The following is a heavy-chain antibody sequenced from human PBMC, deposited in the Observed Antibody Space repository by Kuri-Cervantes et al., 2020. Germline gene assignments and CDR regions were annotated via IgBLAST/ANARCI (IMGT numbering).Heavy chain of an antibody. CDR2: ISGSGGST. D-gene: IGHD3-3*01. J-gene: IGHJ5*02. V-gene: IGHV3-23*01. CDR3: AKDLHYDFWSGYPNWFDP. Sequence: GESLKISCAASGFTFDDYAMHWVRQAPGKGLEWVSAISGSGGSTYYADSVKGRFTISRDNSKNTLYLQMNSLRAEDTAVYYCAKDLHYDFWSGYPNWFDPWGQGTLVTVSS. CDR1: GFTFDDYA.